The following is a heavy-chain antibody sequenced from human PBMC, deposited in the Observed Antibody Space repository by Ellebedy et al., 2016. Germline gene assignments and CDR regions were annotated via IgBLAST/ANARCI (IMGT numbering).Heavy chain of an antibody. D-gene: IGHD1-26*01. CDR1: GYTFTSYA. CDR2: INAGNGNT. V-gene: IGHV1-3*01. Sequence: ASVKVSCXASGYTFTSYAMHWVRQAPGQRLEWMGWINAGNGNTKYSQKFQGRVSITRDTSASTAYMELSSLRSADTAVYYCARVFMSVGATFDYWGQGTLVTVSS. CDR3: ARVFMSVGATFDY. J-gene: IGHJ4*02.